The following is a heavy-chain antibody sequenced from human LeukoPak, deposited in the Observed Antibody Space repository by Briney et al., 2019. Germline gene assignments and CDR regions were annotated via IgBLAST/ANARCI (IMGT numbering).Heavy chain of an antibody. V-gene: IGHV1-18*01. J-gene: IGHJ4*02. D-gene: IGHD4-17*01. CDR3: ARGDDYGDYWGLY. CDR2: ISTYNGNT. CDR1: GYTFTKYG. Sequence: GASVKVSCKASGYTFTKYGITWVRQAPGQGLEWMGWISTYNGNTNYAQKLQGRVTMTTDISTSTAYMELRSLISDDAAVYYCARGDDYGDYWGLYWGQGTLVTVSS.